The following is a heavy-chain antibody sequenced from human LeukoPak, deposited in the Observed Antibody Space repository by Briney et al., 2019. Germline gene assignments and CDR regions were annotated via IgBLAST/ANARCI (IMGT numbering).Heavy chain of an antibody. CDR1: GFTFTRYS. Sequence: GGSLRLSCAASGFTFTRYSMNWVRQAPGKGLEWVSSISSSSIYIYYADSVKGRFTISRDNAKNSLYLQMNSLRAEDTAVYYCARDPTSSWETAFDIWGQGTMVTVSS. V-gene: IGHV3-21*01. D-gene: IGHD1-26*01. CDR2: ISSSSIYI. CDR3: ARDPTSSWETAFDI. J-gene: IGHJ3*02.